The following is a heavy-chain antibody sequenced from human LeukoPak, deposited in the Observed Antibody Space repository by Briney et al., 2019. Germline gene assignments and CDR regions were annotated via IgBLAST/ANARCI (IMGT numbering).Heavy chain of an antibody. CDR3: ARGGSYGDY. V-gene: IGHV3-74*03. CDR2: VNPDGSSI. Sequence: GGSLRLSCAASGFSFSNYWMHWVRQVPEKGLVWVSRVNPDGSSITYANSVKGRFTSSRDNAKNTLYLQMSRLRVEDTAVYYCARGGSYGDYWGQGILVTASS. CDR1: GFSFSNYW. J-gene: IGHJ4*02. D-gene: IGHD3-16*01.